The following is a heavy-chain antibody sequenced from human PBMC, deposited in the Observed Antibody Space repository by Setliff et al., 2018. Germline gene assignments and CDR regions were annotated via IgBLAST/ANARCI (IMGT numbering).Heavy chain of an antibody. V-gene: IGHV4-34*01. CDR1: GASFSDYY. D-gene: IGHD3-9*01. CDR2: INHSGST. CDR3: AKERYFDWFFED. J-gene: IGHJ4*02. Sequence: SETLSLTCTVYGASFSDYYWGWIRQPPGKGLEWIAEINHSGSTNYNPSLKSRVTISVDTSKNQFSLNLSSVTAADTAFYYCAKERYFDWFFEDWGQGTLVTVSA.